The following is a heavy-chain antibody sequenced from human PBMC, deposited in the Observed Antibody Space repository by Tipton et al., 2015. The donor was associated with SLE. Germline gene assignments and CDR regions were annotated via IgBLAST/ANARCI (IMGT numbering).Heavy chain of an antibody. Sequence: TLSLTCAVYGGSFSGYYWSWIRQPPGKGLEWIGEINHSGSTNYNPSLKSRVTISVDTSKNQFSLRLSSVTAADTAVYYCASGRGQWELRGWFDPWGQGTLVTVSS. J-gene: IGHJ5*02. D-gene: IGHD1-26*01. CDR2: INHSGST. CDR3: ASGRGQWELRGWFDP. CDR1: GGSFSGYY. V-gene: IGHV4-34*01.